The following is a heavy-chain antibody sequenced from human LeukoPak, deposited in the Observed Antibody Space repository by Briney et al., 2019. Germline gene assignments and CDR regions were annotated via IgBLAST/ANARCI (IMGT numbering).Heavy chain of an antibody. CDR3: ARGTYGSSWQLEHFDY. CDR2: IYYSGST. Sequence: SETLSLTCTVSGGSISSYYWSWIRQPPGKGLEWIGDIYYSGSTNYNPSLKSRVTISVDTSKNQFSLKLSSLTAAGTAVYYCARGTYGSSWQLEHFDYWGQGTLVTVSS. J-gene: IGHJ4*02. V-gene: IGHV4-59*01. CDR1: GGSISSYY. D-gene: IGHD6-13*01.